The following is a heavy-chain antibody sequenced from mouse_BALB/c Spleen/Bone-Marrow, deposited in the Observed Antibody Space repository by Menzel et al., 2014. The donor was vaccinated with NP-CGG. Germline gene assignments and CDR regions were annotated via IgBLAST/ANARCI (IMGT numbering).Heavy chain of an antibody. CDR2: ISSGGSYT. J-gene: IGHJ4*01. Sequence: EVQLQESGGGLVKPGGSLKLSCAASGFTFSSYAMSWVRQSPEKRLEWVAKISSGGSYTYYPDTVTGRFTISRDNAKNTLYLEMSSLRSEDTAMYYCARDYYGSSYAMDYWGQGTSVTVSS. V-gene: IGHV5-9-4*01. CDR1: GFTFSSYA. CDR3: ARDYYGSSYAMDY. D-gene: IGHD1-1*01.